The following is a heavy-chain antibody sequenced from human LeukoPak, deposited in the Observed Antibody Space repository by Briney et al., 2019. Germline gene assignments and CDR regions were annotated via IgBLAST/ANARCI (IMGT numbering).Heavy chain of an antibody. CDR2: IYYSGST. J-gene: IGHJ6*03. CDR3: ARGRVSSSSWSSTYYYYFYMDV. Sequence: SETLSLTCTASGGSISSYYWSWIRQPPGKGLEWIGYIYYSGSTNYNPSLKSRVTISVDTSKNQFSLKLSSVTAADTAVYFCARGRVSSSSWSSTYYYYFYMDVWGRGTTVTVSS. V-gene: IGHV4-59*01. CDR1: GGSISSYY. D-gene: IGHD6-13*01.